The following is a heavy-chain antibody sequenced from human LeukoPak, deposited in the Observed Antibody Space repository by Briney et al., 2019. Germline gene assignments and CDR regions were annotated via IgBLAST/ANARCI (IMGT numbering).Heavy chain of an antibody. CDR2: VSGSGGST. CDR1: TFSFRNFA. V-gene: IGHV3-23*01. D-gene: IGHD1-14*01. CDR3: AGNKD. J-gene: IGHJ4*01. Sequence: PGGSLRLSCAASTFSFRNFAINWVRLAPGKGLEWVSTVSGSGGSTYYADSAKGRFTTSRDNSKNTVYLQMNSLRAEDTAVYYCAGNKDWGQGTLVTVSS.